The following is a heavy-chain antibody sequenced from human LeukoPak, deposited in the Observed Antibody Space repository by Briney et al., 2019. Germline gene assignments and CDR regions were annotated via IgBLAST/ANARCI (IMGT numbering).Heavy chain of an antibody. V-gene: IGHV3-30*18. J-gene: IGHJ5*02. CDR3: AKSIAAAGST. D-gene: IGHD6-13*01. CDR1: GFTFSSYG. Sequence: GGSLRLSCAASGFTFSSYGMHWVRQAPGKGLEWVAVISYDGSNKYYADSVKGRFTISRDNSKNTLYLQMNSLRAEDTAVHYCAKSIAAAGSTWGQGTLVTVSS. CDR2: ISYDGSNK.